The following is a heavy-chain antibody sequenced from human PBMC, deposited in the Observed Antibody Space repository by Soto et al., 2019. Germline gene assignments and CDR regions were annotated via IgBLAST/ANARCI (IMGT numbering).Heavy chain of an antibody. CDR1: GFSLSNARMG. J-gene: IGHJ4*02. CDR2: IFSNDEK. D-gene: IGHD1-1*01. V-gene: IGHV2-26*01. Sequence: SGPTVVNPTETLTLTCTVSGFSLSNARMGVSWIRQPPGKALEWLAHIFSNDEKSYSTSLKSRLTIPKDTSKSQVVLTMTSMDPVDTATYYCARSPGLTAPDYWGQGTLVTVSS. CDR3: ARSPGLTAPDY.